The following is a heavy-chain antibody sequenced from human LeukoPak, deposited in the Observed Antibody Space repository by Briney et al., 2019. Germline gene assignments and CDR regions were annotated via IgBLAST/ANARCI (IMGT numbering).Heavy chain of an antibody. CDR3: ARAWSSGWNFDY. D-gene: IGHD6-19*01. J-gene: IGHJ4*02. Sequence: PSETLSLTCTVSGGSISSSSYYWGWIRQPPGKGLEWIGSIYYSGSTYYNPSLKSRVTISVDTSKNQFSPKLSSVTAADTAVYYCARAWSSGWNFDYWGQGTLVTVSS. V-gene: IGHV4-39*07. CDR1: GGSISSSSYY. CDR2: IYYSGST.